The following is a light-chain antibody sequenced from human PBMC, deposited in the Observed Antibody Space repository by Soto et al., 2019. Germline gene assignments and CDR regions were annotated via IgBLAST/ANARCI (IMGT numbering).Light chain of an antibody. J-gene: IGKJ4*01. CDR2: KAS. V-gene: IGKV1-5*03. Sequence: DIQMTQSPSTLSASVGDRVTITCRASQSISTRLAWYQQKPGKAPNLLMYKASSLESGVPSRFSGSGSGTEFTLTLSSLQPDDFANYYCQQYNSYPLTFGGGTKVEIK. CDR1: QSISTR. CDR3: QQYNSYPLT.